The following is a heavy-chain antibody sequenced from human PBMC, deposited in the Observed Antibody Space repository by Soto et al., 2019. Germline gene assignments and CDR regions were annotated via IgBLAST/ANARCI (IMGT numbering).Heavy chain of an antibody. V-gene: IGHV4-30-2*01. CDR2: IYHSGST. CDR3: ARAPTSHPRGWFDP. J-gene: IGHJ5*02. CDR1: GGSISSGGYS. D-gene: IGHD2-2*01. Sequence: QLQLQESGSGLVKPSQTLSLTCAVSGGSISSGGYSWSWIRQPPGKGLGWIGYIYHSGSTYYNPSLKSRVTISVDRSKNQFSLKLSSVTAADTAVYYCARAPTSHPRGWFDPWGQGTLVTVSS.